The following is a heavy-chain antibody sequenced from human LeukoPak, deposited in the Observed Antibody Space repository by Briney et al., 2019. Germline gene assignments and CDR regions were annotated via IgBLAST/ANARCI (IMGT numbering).Heavy chain of an antibody. Sequence: ASVKVSCKAAGYTFTSYDINWVRQGTGQGLEWMGWMNPNSGNTGYAQKFQGRVTMTRNTSISTAYMELSSLRAEDTAVYYCAELGITMIGGVWGKGTTVTISS. D-gene: IGHD3-10*02. J-gene: IGHJ6*04. CDR1: GYTFTSYD. CDR3: AELGITMIGGV. V-gene: IGHV1-8*01. CDR2: MNPNSGNT.